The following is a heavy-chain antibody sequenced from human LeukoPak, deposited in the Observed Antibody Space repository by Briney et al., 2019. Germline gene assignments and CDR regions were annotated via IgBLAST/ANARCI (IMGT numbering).Heavy chain of an antibody. J-gene: IGHJ4*02. V-gene: IGHV3-23*01. D-gene: IGHD6-19*01. CDR2: ISGSGGST. CDR1: GFTFSSYA. Sequence: PGGSLRLSCAASGFTFSSYAMSWVRQAPGKGLEWVSAISGSGGSTYYADSAKGRFTISRDNSKNTLYLQMNSLRAEDTAVYYCAKDAWINIAVAGPLLFDYWGQGTLVTVSS. CDR3: AKDAWINIAVAGPLLFDY.